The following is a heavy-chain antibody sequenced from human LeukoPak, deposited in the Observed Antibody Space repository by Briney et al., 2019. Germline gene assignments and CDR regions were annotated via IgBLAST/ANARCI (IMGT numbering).Heavy chain of an antibody. CDR3: ARLGRGHNWFDP. V-gene: IGHV4-34*01. Sequence: SETLSLTCAVYGGSFSGYYWSWIRQPPGKGLEWIGEINHSGSTNYNPSLKSRVTISVDTSKNQFSLKLSSVTAADTAVYYCARLGRGHNWFDPWGQGTLVTVSS. CDR1: GGSFSGYY. CDR2: INHSGST. D-gene: IGHD3-10*01. J-gene: IGHJ5*02.